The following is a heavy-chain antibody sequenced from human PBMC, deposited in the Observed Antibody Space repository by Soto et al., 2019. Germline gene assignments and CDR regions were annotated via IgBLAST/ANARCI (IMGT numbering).Heavy chain of an antibody. D-gene: IGHD2-15*01. V-gene: IGHV3-11*01. CDR1: GVTFSDYY. J-gene: IGHJ6*02. CDR3: AKGIVVVEGVRQYYNYPMDV. Sequence: PWVPLLLPSAVSGVTFSDYYWNWIRQAPGRGLEWVSVISDSGSTTHYADSVKCRFTISRDSSKNTLSLQMNSLRAEDTAIYYCAKGIVVVEGVRQYYNYPMDVWGQGTPVTVSS. CDR2: ISDSGSTT.